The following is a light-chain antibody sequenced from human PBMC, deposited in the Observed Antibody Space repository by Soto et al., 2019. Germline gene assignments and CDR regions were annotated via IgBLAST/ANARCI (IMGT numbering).Light chain of an antibody. J-gene: IGKJ1*01. CDR3: QQYGSSRWT. CDR1: QSVSSTY. Sequence: PGERATLSCRASQSVSSTYLAWYQQKPGQAPRPLISAASSRATGTPDRFSGSGPGTDFTLTISRLEPEDFAVYYCQQYGSSRWTFGQGTKVDI. V-gene: IGKV3-20*01. CDR2: AAS.